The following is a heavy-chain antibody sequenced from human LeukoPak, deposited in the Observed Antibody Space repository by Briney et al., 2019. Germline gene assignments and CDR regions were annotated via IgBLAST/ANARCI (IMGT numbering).Heavy chain of an antibody. V-gene: IGHV3-64*01. CDR3: ARAGYSSGGAFDI. D-gene: IGHD6-19*01. Sequence: GGSLRLSCAASGFTFSSYAMSWVRQAPGKGLEYVSAISSNGGSTYYANSVKGRFTISRDNSKNTLYLQMGSLRAEDMAVYYCARAGYSSGGAFDIWGQGTMVTVSS. CDR1: GFTFSSYA. J-gene: IGHJ3*02. CDR2: ISSNGGST.